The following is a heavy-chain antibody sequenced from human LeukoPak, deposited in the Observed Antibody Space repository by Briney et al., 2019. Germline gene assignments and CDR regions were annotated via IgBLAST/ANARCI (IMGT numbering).Heavy chain of an antibody. J-gene: IGHJ5*02. D-gene: IGHD6-6*01. CDR2: INQDESNK. CDR1: GFTFSDHW. Sequence: GGSLTLSCATSGFTFSDHWMIGARQAPGKGLEWVANINQDESNKYYVGSVEGRFTISRDNAKNSLYLQMNSLRAEDTAMYYCAISTYSSSPSWGQGTLVTVSS. V-gene: IGHV3-7*01. CDR3: AISTYSSSPS.